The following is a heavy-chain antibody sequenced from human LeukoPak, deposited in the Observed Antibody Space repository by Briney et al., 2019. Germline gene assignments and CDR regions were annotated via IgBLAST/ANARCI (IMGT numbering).Heavy chain of an antibody. J-gene: IGHJ4*02. CDR2: IYYSGST. Sequence: SETLSLTCTVSGGSISSSSYYWGWIRQPPGKGLEWIGSIYYSGSTYYNPSLKSRVTISVDTSKNQFSLKLSSVTAADTAVYYCARDSSNFDYWGQGTLVTVSS. CDR3: ARDSSNFDY. D-gene: IGHD4-11*01. V-gene: IGHV4-39*07. CDR1: GGSISSSSYY.